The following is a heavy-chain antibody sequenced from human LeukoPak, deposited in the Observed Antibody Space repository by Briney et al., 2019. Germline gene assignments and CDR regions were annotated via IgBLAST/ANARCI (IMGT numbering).Heavy chain of an antibody. CDR1: GGSITSSSYY. CDR2: IYYSGNT. D-gene: IGHD3-22*01. CDR3: ARGGFRYYDSSGTNWFDP. Sequence: SETLSLTCTVSGGSITSSSYYWGWIRQPPGKGLEWIGSIYYSGNTYYNPSLKSRVTISVDTSKNQFSLKLSSVTAADTAVYYCARGGFRYYDSSGTNWFDPWGQGTLVTVSS. J-gene: IGHJ5*02. V-gene: IGHV4-39*07.